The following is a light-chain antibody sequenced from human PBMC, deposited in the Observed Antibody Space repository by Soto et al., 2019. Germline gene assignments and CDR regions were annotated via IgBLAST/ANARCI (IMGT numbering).Light chain of an antibody. Sequence: TVMTQSPATPSVSPGERVTLSCRASQSVNTNLAWYQQKPGQGPRLLVYGASTRATGVPIRFSGSGSGTEFALTISSLQSEDLVVYHCQQYNDWPPAFGQGTKVEIK. V-gene: IGKV3-15*01. CDR2: GAS. CDR1: QSVNTN. J-gene: IGKJ1*01. CDR3: QQYNDWPPA.